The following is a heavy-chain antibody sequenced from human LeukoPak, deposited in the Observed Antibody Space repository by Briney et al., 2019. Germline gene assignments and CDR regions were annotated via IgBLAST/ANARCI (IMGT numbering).Heavy chain of an antibody. Sequence: SETLPLTCAVYGGSFSGYYWSWIRQPPGKGLEWIGEINHSGSTNYNPSLKSRVTISVDTSKNQFSLKLSSVTAADTAVYYCASPIQKYSSSPSAFDIWGQGTMVTVSS. J-gene: IGHJ3*02. D-gene: IGHD6-6*01. CDR2: INHSGST. CDR3: ASPIQKYSSSPSAFDI. V-gene: IGHV4-34*01. CDR1: GGSFSGYY.